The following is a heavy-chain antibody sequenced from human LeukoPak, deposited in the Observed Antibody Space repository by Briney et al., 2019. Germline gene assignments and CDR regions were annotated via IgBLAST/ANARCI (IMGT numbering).Heavy chain of an antibody. CDR3: ARGAYFDWLLTDAFNI. CDR1: GGSFSGYY. D-gene: IGHD3-9*01. J-gene: IGHJ3*02. CDR2: INHSGST. Sequence: SETLSLTCAVYGGSFSGYYWSWIRQPPGKGLEWIGEINHSGSTNYNPSLKSRVTISVDTSKNQFSLKLSSVTAADTAVYYCARGAYFDWLLTDAFNIWGQGTMVTVSS. V-gene: IGHV4-34*01.